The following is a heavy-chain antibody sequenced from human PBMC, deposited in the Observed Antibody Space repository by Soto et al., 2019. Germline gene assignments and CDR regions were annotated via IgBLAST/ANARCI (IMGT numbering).Heavy chain of an antibody. V-gene: IGHV4-31*03. CDR3: ARDRSISWFFT. Sequence: SETLSLTCTVSGGSISSGGYYWSGIRQHPGKGLEWIGYIYYSGSTYYNPSLKSRVTISVDTSKNQFSLKLSSVTAADTAVYYCARDRSISWFFTWGRGVLVTVSS. CDR2: IYYSGST. D-gene: IGHD1-26*01. J-gene: IGHJ5*02. CDR1: GGSISSGGYY.